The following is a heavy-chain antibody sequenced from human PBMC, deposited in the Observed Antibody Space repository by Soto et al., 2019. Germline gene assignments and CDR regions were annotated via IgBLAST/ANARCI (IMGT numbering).Heavy chain of an antibody. CDR1: GGTFSSYA. CDR3: ATQGLPHYYYYGMDV. CDR2: IIPIFGTA. D-gene: IGHD5-18*01. V-gene: IGHV1-69*12. Sequence: QVQLVQSGAEVKKPGSSVKVSCKASGGTFSSYAISWVRQAPGQGLEWMGGIIPIFGTANYAQKFQGRVTSTAAESTNTAYMELSSLRSEDTAVYYCATQGLPHYYYYGMDVWGQGTTVTVSS. J-gene: IGHJ6*02.